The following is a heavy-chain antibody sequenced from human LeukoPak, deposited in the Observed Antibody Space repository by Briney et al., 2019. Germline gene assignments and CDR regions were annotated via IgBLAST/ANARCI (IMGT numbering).Heavy chain of an antibody. D-gene: IGHD3-10*01. V-gene: IGHV3-15*01. CDR3: VTIGISYVSGTYYQYFDN. Sequence: PGGSLRLSCAAFGIPFSKAWMSWVRQTPGQGLEWVGRIKSKTDGGTIDYAAPVKGRFTISRDDSKNTLYLQMNSLKTEDTAVYYCVTIGISYVSGTYYQYFDNWGQGTLVTVSS. CDR2: IKSKTDGGTI. CDR1: GIPFSKAW. J-gene: IGHJ4*02.